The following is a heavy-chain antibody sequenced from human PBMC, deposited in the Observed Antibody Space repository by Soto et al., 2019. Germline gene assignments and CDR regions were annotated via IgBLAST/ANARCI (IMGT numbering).Heavy chain of an antibody. J-gene: IGHJ6*02. D-gene: IGHD3-3*01. V-gene: IGHV3-74*01. Sequence: VQLVESGGVLVQPGGSLRLSCAASGFTFSSYWMHWVRQEPGKGLVLVSRINSDGSRTSYADSVKGRFTISRDNAKNTLYLQMNILRAEDTAVYYCARGRYYDFWSGYYTDDYGMDVWGQGTTVTVSS. CDR2: INSDGSRT. CDR1: GFTFSSYW. CDR3: ARGRYYDFWSGYYTDDYGMDV.